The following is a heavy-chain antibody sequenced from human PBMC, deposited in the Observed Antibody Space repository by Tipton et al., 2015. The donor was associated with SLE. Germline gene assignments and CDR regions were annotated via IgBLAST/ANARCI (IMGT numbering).Heavy chain of an antibody. V-gene: IGHV3-30*18. Sequence: SLRLFCAASGFTFSSYGMHWVRQAPGKGLEWVAVIWYDGSNKYYADSVKGRFTISRDNSKNTLYLQMNSLRAEDAAVYYCAKEERGIAVAKLDYWGQGTLVTVSS. D-gene: IGHD6-19*01. J-gene: IGHJ4*02. CDR2: IWYDGSNK. CDR1: GFTFSSYG. CDR3: AKEERGIAVAKLDY.